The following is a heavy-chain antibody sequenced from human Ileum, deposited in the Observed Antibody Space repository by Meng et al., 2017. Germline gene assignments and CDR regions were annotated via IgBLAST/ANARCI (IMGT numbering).Heavy chain of an antibody. J-gene: IGHJ4*02. D-gene: IGHD3-10*01. CDR2: IHHSGST. CDR3: ARGAWLVRGVIISSFDY. CDR1: GGAFSCYY. V-gene: IGHV4-34*01. Sequence: LLQLGPVLLKPSETPTPAFAVYGGAFSCYYWSWIRQPPEQGLEWIGEIHHSGSTNYNPSLMSRVTTSVDTSKNQFSLKLTSVTAADTAVYYCARGAWLVRGVIISSFDYWGQGALVTVSS.